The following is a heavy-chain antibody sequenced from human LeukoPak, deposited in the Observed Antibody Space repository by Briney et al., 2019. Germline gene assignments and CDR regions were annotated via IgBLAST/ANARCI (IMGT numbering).Heavy chain of an antibody. CDR2: ISSSGSTI. CDR3: ASKPLGYCSGGSCYGEFDY. CDR1: GFTFSSFE. Sequence: GGSLRLSCAASGFTFSSFEVNWVRQAPGKGLEWVSYISSSGSTIYYADSVKGRFTISRDNAKNSLYLQMNSLRAEDTAVYYCASKPLGYCSGGSCYGEFDYWGQGTLVTVSS. D-gene: IGHD2-15*01. J-gene: IGHJ4*02. V-gene: IGHV3-48*03.